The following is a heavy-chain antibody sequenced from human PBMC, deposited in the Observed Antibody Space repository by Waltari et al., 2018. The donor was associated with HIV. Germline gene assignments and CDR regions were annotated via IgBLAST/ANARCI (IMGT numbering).Heavy chain of an antibody. J-gene: IGHJ5*02. CDR3: AKDSESSGMVVIDWCDP. CDR2: ISGGDGGSSDVDLAP. CDR1: GFTFSRSA. V-gene: IGHV3-23*01. D-gene: IGHD3-10*01. Sequence: EVQLLESGGALVQPGGSLLLSCAASGFTFSRSAMTWVRQAPGKGLEWVASISGGDGGSSDVDLAPYYADFAKGRFIISRDNSKRMLFLQLNSLRAEDTAMYYCAKDSESSGMVVIDWCDPWGQGTLVTVST.